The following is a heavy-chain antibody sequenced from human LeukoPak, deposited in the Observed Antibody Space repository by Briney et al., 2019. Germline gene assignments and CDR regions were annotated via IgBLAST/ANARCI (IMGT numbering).Heavy chain of an antibody. CDR1: GFTFSSFG. Sequence: PGGSLRLSCAASGFTFSSFGLSWVRQAPAQGLEWVSAISRSGGSTYYADSVKGRFTISRDNSKTTLYLQMNSLRAEDTALYYCAKSPTAYDYYDYWGQGTLVTVSS. V-gene: IGHV3-23*01. CDR2: ISRSGGST. CDR3: AKSPTAYDYYDY. D-gene: IGHD5-12*01. J-gene: IGHJ4*02.